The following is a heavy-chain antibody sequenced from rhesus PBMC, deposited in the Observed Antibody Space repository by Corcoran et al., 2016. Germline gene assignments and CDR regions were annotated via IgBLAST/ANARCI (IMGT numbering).Heavy chain of an antibody. CDR2: ISGSGGRT. Sequence: QLQLQESGPGLVKPSETLSLTCAVSGGSISSNWWSWIRPPPGKGLEWIGRISGSGGRTSYNPSLKSRVTISTDTSKNQLSLKLISVTAADTAVYYCAQAPVPARGFGVLTAPPGYWGQGVLVTVSS. CDR1: GGSISSNW. D-gene: IGHD2-15*01. V-gene: IGHV4-173*01. J-gene: IGHJ4*01. CDR3: AQAPVPARGFGVLTAPPGY.